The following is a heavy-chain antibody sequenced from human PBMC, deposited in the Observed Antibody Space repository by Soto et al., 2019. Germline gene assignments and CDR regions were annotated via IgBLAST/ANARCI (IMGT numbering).Heavy chain of an antibody. J-gene: IGHJ4*02. V-gene: IGHV1-69*13. D-gene: IGHD4-17*01. Sequence: ASVKVSCKASGGTFSSYAISWVRQAPGQGLEWMGGITPIFGTANYAQKFQGRVTITADESTSTAYMELSSLRSEDTAVYYCARDGDYGDYVDRYYFDYWGQGTLVTVSS. CDR2: ITPIFGTA. CDR1: GGTFSSYA. CDR3: ARDGDYGDYVDRYYFDY.